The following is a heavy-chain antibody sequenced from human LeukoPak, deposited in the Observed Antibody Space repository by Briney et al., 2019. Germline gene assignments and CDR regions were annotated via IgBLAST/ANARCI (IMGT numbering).Heavy chain of an antibody. V-gene: IGHV3-7*04. D-gene: IGHD1-26*01. CDR1: GITFSRYW. J-gene: IGHJ5*02. Sequence: GGSLRLSCAASGITFSRYWMSWVRQAPGKGLEWVAKINQDGSEKYYVDSVKGRFTISRDNAKNSLYLQMNRLRAEDTAVYYCARGLTGSYPTWGQGTLVTVSS. CDR2: INQDGSEK. CDR3: ARGLTGSYPT.